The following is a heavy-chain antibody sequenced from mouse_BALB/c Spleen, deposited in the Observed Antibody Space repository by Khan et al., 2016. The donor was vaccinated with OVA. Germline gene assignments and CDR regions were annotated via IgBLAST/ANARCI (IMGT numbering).Heavy chain of an antibody. CDR3: VRGGFAY. Sequence: EVELVESGGGLVQPGGSRKLSCAASGFTFIDYGMAWVRQTPGKGPEWIAFISSVAYSIYYADTVTGRFTISRENAKNTLYPERSSVRSDDTARYYCVRGGFAYWGQGTLVTVSA. J-gene: IGHJ3*01. CDR2: ISSVAYSI. CDR1: GFTFIDYG. V-gene: IGHV5-15*02.